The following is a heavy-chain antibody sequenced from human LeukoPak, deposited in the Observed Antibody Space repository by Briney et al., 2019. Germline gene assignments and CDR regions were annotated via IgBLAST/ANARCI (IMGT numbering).Heavy chain of an antibody. CDR3: ARDLTYSGYDQVDY. D-gene: IGHD5-12*01. CDR1: GYTFTGYY. Sequence: ASVEVSCKASGYTFTGYYMHWVRQAPGQGLEWMGRINPNSGGTNYAQKFQGRVTMTRDTSISTAYMELSRLRSDDTAVYYCARDLTYSGYDQVDYWGQGTLVTVSS. J-gene: IGHJ4*02. CDR2: INPNSGGT. V-gene: IGHV1-2*06.